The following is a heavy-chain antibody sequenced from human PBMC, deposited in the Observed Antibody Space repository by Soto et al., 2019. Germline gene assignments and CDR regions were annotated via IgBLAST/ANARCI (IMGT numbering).Heavy chain of an antibody. D-gene: IGHD2-15*01. CDR2: ISSSSSYI. CDR3: ARVGVVVVAARGYYYYGMDV. V-gene: IGHV3-21*01. J-gene: IGHJ6*02. Sequence: EVQLVESGGGLVKPGGSLRLSCAASGFTFSSYSMNWVRQAPGKGLEWVSSISSSSSYIYYADSVKGRFTISRDNAKNSLYLQMNSLRAEDTAVYYCARVGVVVVAARGYYYYGMDVWGQGTTVTVSS. CDR1: GFTFSSYS.